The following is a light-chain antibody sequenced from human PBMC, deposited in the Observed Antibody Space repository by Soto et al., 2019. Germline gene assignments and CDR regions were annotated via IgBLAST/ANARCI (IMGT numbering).Light chain of an antibody. CDR1: QSVSNH. J-gene: IGKJ4*01. CDR2: AAS. V-gene: IGKV3-20*01. CDR3: QQCGNSPPLN. Sequence: EIVLTQSPGTLSLSPGEGATLSCRASQSVSNHLALYQQRPGQAPRLLIYAASSRATGIPDRFSGSGSGTDFTLTISRLEPEDFALYYCQQCGNSPPLNFGGGTKVDIK.